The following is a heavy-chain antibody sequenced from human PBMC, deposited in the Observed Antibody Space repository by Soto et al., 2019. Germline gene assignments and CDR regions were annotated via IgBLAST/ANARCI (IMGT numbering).Heavy chain of an antibody. V-gene: IGHV3-30-3*01. D-gene: IGHD6-13*01. Sequence: ESGGGVVQPGRSLRLSCAASGFTFSSYAMHWVRQAPGKGLEWVAVISYDGSNKYYADSVKGRFTISRDNSKNTLYLQMNSLRAEDTAVYYCAGGGWAAAVEPFDYWGQGTLVTVSS. CDR3: AGGGWAAAVEPFDY. CDR2: ISYDGSNK. CDR1: GFTFSSYA. J-gene: IGHJ4*02.